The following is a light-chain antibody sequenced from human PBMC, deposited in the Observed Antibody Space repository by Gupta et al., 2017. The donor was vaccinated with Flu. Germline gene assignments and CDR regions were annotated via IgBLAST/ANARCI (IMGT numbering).Light chain of an antibody. J-gene: IGLJ3*02. CDR3: QVWHISSDHLRV. CDR2: DNG. Sequence: SYVLTQPPSASVAPGQTARITCGGDNIGRKSVHWYQQKPGQAPVVVVYDNGARPSGIPERLSGSNSGNTATLTISKVEAGDEADYYCQVWHISSDHLRVFGGGTRLTVL. CDR1: NIGRKS. V-gene: IGLV3-21*02.